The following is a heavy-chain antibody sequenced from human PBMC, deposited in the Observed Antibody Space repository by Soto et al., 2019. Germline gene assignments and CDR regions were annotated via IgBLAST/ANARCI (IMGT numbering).Heavy chain of an antibody. J-gene: IGHJ4*02. Sequence: GASVKVSCKASGGTFSSYAISWVRQAPGQGLEWMGGIIPIFGTANYAQKFQGRVTITADESTSTAYMELSSLRSEDTAVYYCARVLDQSGNWAGNYYFDYWGQGTLVTVSS. CDR2: IIPIFGTA. CDR3: ARVLDQSGNWAGNYYFDY. D-gene: IGHD7-27*01. V-gene: IGHV1-69*13. CDR1: GGTFSSYA.